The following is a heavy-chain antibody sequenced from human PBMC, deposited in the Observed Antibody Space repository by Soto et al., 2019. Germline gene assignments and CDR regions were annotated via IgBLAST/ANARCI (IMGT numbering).Heavy chain of an antibody. D-gene: IGHD3-3*01. CDR2: IIPIFGTA. CDR3: ARGRGRSGITIFGVIDTYGGWSGMDV. J-gene: IGHJ6*02. Sequence: SVKVSCKASGGTFSSYAISWVRQAPGQGLEWMGGIIPIFGTANYAQKFQGRVTITADESTSTAYMELSSLRSEDTAVYYCARGRGRSGITIFGVIDTYGGWSGMDVWGQGTTVTVSS. CDR1: GGTFSSYA. V-gene: IGHV1-69*13.